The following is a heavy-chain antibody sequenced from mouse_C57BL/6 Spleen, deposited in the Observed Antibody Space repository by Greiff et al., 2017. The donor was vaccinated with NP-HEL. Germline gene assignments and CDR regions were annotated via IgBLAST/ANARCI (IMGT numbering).Heavy chain of an antibody. V-gene: IGHV1-69*01. CDR3: VRPGTAYAMDY. CDR2: IDPSDSYT. D-gene: IGHD4-1*01. CDR1: GYTFTSYW. J-gene: IGHJ4*01. Sequence: QVQLQQSGAELVMPGASVKLSCKASGYTFTSYWMHWVKQRPGQGLEWIGEIDPSDSYTNYNQKFKGKSTLTVDKSSSTAYMQLSSLTSEDSAVYYCVRPGTAYAMDYWGQGTSVTVSS.